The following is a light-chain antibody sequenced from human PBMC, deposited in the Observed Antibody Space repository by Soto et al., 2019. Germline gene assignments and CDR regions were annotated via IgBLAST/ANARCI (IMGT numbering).Light chain of an antibody. CDR3: QQYGDLPWT. CDR1: QPITSNY. Sequence: ALTQSPGTLSLSPGERATLSCRASQPITSNYLAWYQQRSGQAPRLLISGASSRATGVTDRFSGSESGTDFTLTITRLETEDFAVYYCQQYGDLPWTFGQGTKVQI. J-gene: IGKJ1*01. CDR2: GAS. V-gene: IGKV3-20*01.